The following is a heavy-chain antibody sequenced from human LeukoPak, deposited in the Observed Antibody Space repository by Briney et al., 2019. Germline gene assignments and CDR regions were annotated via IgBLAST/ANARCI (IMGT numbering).Heavy chain of an antibody. V-gene: IGHV1-46*01. J-gene: IGHJ5*02. CDR2: INPSGGSA. Sequence: ASVKVSCKASGYTFTSYYMHWVRQAPGQGLEWMGIINPSGGSASYAQKFQGRVTMTRDTSTSTVYMELSSLRSEDTAVYYCACSGYLNWFDPWGQGTLVTVSS. CDR3: ACSGYLNWFDP. D-gene: IGHD5-12*01. CDR1: GYTFTSYY.